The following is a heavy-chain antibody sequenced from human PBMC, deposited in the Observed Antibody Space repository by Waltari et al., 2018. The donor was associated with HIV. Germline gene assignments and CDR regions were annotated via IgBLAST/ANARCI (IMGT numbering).Heavy chain of an antibody. J-gene: IGHJ5*02. CDR2: MNPNSGNT. V-gene: IGHV1-8*01. D-gene: IGHD3-3*01. CDR1: GYTFTSYD. Sequence: QVQLVQSGAEVKKPGASVKVSCKASGYTFTSYDINWVRQATGQGLEWMGWMNPNSGNTGYAQKFQGRVTMTRNTAISTAYMELSSLRSEDTAVYYWARESRTPTSVGGVTTQGDGFDPWGQGTLVTVSS. CDR3: ARESRTPTSVGGVTTQGDGFDP.